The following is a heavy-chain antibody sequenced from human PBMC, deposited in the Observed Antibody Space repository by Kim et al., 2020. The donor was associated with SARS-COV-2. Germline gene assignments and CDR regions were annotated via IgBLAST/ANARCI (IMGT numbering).Heavy chain of an antibody. CDR3: ARHHSQHTYANWYFDL. CDR1: ADSVTRITHY. D-gene: IGHD2-21*01. V-gene: IGHV4-39*01. J-gene: IGHJ2*01. Sequence: SETLSLTCNVVADSVTRITHYWAWVRQPPGKGLEWIGSSYQSGIAHYSSSLRCRVTISVDTSKNQVSLKLTSVTAADTGLYYCARHHSQHTYANWYFDLWGRGTLVTVSS. CDR2: SYQSGIA.